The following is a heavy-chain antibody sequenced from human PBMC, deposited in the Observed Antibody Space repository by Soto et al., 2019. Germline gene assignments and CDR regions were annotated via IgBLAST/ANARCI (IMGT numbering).Heavy chain of an antibody. J-gene: IGHJ6*02. Sequence: ASVKVSCKASGYTFTSYYMHWVRQAPGQGLEWMGIINPSGGSTSYAQKFQGRVTMTRDTSTSTVYMELSSLRSEDTAVYYCARTRRFLEWLSVWDYYYGMDVWGQGTTVTVSS. V-gene: IGHV1-46*01. CDR2: INPSGGST. CDR1: GYTFTSYY. D-gene: IGHD3-3*01. CDR3: ARTRRFLEWLSVWDYYYGMDV.